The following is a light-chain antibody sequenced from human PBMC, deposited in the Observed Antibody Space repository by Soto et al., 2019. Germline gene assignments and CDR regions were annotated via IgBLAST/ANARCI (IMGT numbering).Light chain of an antibody. V-gene: IGLV2-23*01. CDR2: ERS. CDR3: CSYAGSSPV. J-gene: IGLJ2*01. CDR1: SSDVGSYNL. Sequence: QSVLTQPASVSGSPGQSITISCTGTSSDVGSYNLVSWYQQHPGKAPKHMIYERSKRPSGVSKRFSGSKSGNTASLTISGLQGEDEADYYCCSYAGSSPVFGGGTKVTVL.